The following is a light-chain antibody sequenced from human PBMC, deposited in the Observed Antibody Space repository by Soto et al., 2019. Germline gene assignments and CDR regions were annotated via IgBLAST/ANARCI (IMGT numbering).Light chain of an antibody. J-gene: IGLJ3*02. V-gene: IGLV1-47*01. Sequence: QSVLTQPPSASGTPGQRVTISCSGSGSNIGRDYVYWYQQLPGTAPKLLIYRNNQRPSVVPDRFSGSKSGTSASLAISGLRSEDEADYFCAAWDDSLSGRVFGGGTKVTVL. CDR2: RNN. CDR1: GSNIGRDY. CDR3: AAWDDSLSGRV.